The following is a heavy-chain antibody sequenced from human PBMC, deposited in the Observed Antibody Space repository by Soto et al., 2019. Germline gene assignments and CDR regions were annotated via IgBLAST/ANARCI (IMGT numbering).Heavy chain of an antibody. Sequence: GGSLRLSCAASGFTFSSYAMSWVRQAPGKGLEWVSAISGSGGSTYYADSVKGRFTISRDNSKNTLYLQMNSLRAEDTAVYYCAKSNLIQLWLRGHYYGMDVWGQGTTVTVSS. CDR1: GFTFSSYA. J-gene: IGHJ6*02. CDR2: ISGSGGST. V-gene: IGHV3-23*01. CDR3: AKSNLIQLWLRGHYYGMDV. D-gene: IGHD5-18*01.